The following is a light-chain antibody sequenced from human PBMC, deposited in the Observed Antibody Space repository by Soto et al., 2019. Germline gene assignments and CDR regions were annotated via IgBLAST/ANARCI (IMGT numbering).Light chain of an antibody. J-gene: IGLJ1*01. CDR1: SSNIGGNS. Sequence: QSVLTRPPSVSSAPGQKVTISCSGSSSNIGGNSVSWYQQLPGTAPKLLIYDDNKRPSGIPDRFSGSKSGTSATLGITGFQTGDEGDYYCGAWDSSLSAYVFGTGTNV. V-gene: IGLV1-51*01. CDR2: DDN. CDR3: GAWDSSLSAYV.